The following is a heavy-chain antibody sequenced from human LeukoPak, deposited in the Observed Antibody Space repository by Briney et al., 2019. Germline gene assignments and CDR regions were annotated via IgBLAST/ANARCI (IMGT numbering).Heavy chain of an antibody. CDR1: GFTFSSYA. CDR3: ARDRYSYGFLTV. Sequence: GGSLRLSCAASGFTFSSYAMSWVRQAPGKGLEWVSSISSSSSYIYYADSVKGRFTISRDNAKNSLYLQMNSLRAEDTAVYYCARDRYSYGFLTVWGKGTTVTVSS. CDR2: ISSSSSYI. V-gene: IGHV3-21*01. J-gene: IGHJ6*04. D-gene: IGHD5-18*01.